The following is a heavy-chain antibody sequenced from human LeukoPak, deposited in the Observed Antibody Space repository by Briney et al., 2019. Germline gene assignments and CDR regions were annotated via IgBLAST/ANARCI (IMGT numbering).Heavy chain of an antibody. J-gene: IGHJ4*02. CDR3: AREAVDYGSGSLDY. CDR2: IYTSGST. D-gene: IGHD3-10*01. V-gene: IGHV4-4*07. Sequence: PSETLSLTCTVSGGSISSYYWSWIRQPAGKGLEWIGRIYTSGSTNYNPSLKSRVTMSVDTSKNQFSLKLSSVTAADTAIYYCAREAVDYGSGSLDYWGQGTLVAVSS. CDR1: GGSISSYY.